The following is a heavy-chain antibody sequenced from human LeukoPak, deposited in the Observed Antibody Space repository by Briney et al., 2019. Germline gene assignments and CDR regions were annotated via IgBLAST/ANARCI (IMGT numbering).Heavy chain of an antibody. D-gene: IGHD3-9*01. CDR2: IYSGGST. Sequence: PGGSLRLSCAASGFTVSSNYMSWVRQAPGKGLEWVSIIYSGGSTYYADSVKGRFTIPRDNSKNTLYLQMNTLRAEDTAVYYCARGLRYFDWFFDYWGQGTLVTVSS. J-gene: IGHJ4*02. CDR1: GFTVSSNY. CDR3: ARGLRYFDWFFDY. V-gene: IGHV3-66*01.